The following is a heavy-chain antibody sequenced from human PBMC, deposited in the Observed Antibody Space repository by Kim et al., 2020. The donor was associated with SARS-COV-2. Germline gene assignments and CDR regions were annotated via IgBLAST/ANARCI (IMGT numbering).Heavy chain of an antibody. V-gene: IGHV5-10-1*01. CDR1: GYSFTSYW. D-gene: IGHD6-13*01. Sequence: GESLKISCKGSGYSFTSYWISWVRQMPGKGLEWMGRIDPSDSYTNYSPSFQGHVTISADKSISTAYLQWSSLKASDTAMYYCARRMIAAAGYFEFDYWGQGTLVTVSS. J-gene: IGHJ4*02. CDR3: ARRMIAAAGYFEFDY. CDR2: IDPSDSYT.